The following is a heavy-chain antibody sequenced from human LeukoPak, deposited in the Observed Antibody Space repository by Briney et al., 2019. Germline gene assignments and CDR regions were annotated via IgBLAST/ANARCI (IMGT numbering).Heavy chain of an antibody. Sequence: PSETLSLTCTVSGGSISSYYWSWLRQPPGKGLEWIGYIYYSGSTNYNPSLKSRVTISVDTSKNQFSLKLSSVTAADTAVYYCARAPRGYSFDSWGQGTLVTVSS. CDR1: GGSISSYY. V-gene: IGHV4-59*08. CDR2: IYYSGST. CDR3: ARAPRGYSFDS. J-gene: IGHJ4*02. D-gene: IGHD5-18*01.